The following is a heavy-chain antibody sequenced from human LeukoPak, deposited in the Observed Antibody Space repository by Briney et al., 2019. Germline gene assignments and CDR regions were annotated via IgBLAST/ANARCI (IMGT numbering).Heavy chain of an antibody. J-gene: IGHJ4*02. D-gene: IGHD5-18*01. CDR3: ARGDTAIAFDY. V-gene: IGHV4-59*12. Sequence: SETLSLTCTVSGGSISSYYWSWLRQPPGKGLEWIGYIYHSGSTYYNPSLKSRVTISVDRSKNQFSLKLSSVTAADTAVYYCARGDTAIAFDYWGQGTLVTVSS. CDR1: GGSISSYY. CDR2: IYHSGST.